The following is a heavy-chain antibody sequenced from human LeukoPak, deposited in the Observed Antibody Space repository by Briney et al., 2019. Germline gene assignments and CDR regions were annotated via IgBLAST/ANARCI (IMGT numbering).Heavy chain of an antibody. CDR3: TKWTPFSG. CDR1: GFTFSSYS. J-gene: IGHJ4*02. V-gene: IGHV3-74*01. Sequence: GGSLRLSCAASGFTFSSYSMNWVRQAPGKGLVWVSRINTDGSITNYADSVKGRFTISRDNAKNTLYLQMNSLRAEDTAVYYCTKWTPFSGWGQGTLVTVSS. D-gene: IGHD2-8*01. CDR2: INTDGSIT.